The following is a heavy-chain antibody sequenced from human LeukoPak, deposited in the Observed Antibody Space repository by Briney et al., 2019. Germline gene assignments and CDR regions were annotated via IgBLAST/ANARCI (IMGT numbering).Heavy chain of an antibody. Sequence: PSETLSLTCTASGGSIINNHYYWGWIRQPPGKGLEWIGTVFHGGITYYNPSLESRVTISVDTANNQFSLNLRSVTAADTALYYCARHVPSALRVVVVTSDWYFDLWGRGTLVTVSS. CDR3: ARHVPSALRVVVVTSDWYFDL. V-gene: IGHV4-39*01. J-gene: IGHJ2*01. D-gene: IGHD2-21*02. CDR1: GGSIINNHYY. CDR2: VFHGGIT.